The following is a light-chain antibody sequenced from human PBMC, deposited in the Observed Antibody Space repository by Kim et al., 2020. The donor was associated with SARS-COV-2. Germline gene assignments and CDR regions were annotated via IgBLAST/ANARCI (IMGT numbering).Light chain of an antibody. V-gene: IGKV1-27*01. CDR2: SAS. CDR1: QCISNY. J-gene: IGKJ1*01. Sequence: DIQMTQSPSSLSASVGDGVTITCRASQCISNYLAWYQQKPGRVPRVLIYSASTLLSGVPSRFSGSRSGTDFTLTISSLQPEDVATYYCQKYDSAPWTFGQGTKVDI. CDR3: QKYDSAPWT.